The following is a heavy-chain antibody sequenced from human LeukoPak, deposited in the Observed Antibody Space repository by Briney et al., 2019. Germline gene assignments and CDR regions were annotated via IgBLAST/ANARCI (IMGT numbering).Heavy chain of an antibody. J-gene: IGHJ4*02. CDR2: FDPEDGET. V-gene: IGHV1-24*01. CDR1: GYTLTELS. Sequence: ASVKVSCKVSGYTLTELSMHWVRQAPGKGLEWMGGFDPEDGETIYAQKFQGRVTMTEDTSTDTAYLELSSLRSEDTAVYYCATEGHHSSSWYFDYWGQGTLVTVSS. CDR3: ATEGHHSSSWYFDY. D-gene: IGHD6-13*01.